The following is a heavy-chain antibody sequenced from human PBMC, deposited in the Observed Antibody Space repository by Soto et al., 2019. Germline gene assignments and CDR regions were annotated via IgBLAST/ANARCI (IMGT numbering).Heavy chain of an antibody. CDR3: ARDGTIVVVPAAIAYYYYGMDV. CDR2: TYYRSKWYN. V-gene: IGHV6-1*01. D-gene: IGHD2-2*01. Sequence: PSQTLSLTCAISGHSVSSNSAAWNWIRQSPSRGLEWLGRTYYRSKWYNDYAVSVKSRITINLDTSKNQFSLQLNSVTPEDTAVYYCARDGTIVVVPAAIAYYYYGMDVWGQGTTVTVS. CDR1: GHSVSSNSAA. J-gene: IGHJ6*02.